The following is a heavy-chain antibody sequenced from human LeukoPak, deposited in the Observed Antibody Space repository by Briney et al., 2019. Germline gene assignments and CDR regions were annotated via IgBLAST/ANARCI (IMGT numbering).Heavy chain of an antibody. CDR3: ARRQQLVFDY. D-gene: IGHD6-13*01. V-gene: IGHV1-18*04. CDR1: GYTFTKSY. Sequence: ASVKVSCKASGYTFTKSYIHWVRQAPGQGLEWMGWISAYNGNTNYAQKLQGRVTMTTDTSTSTAYMELRSLRSDDTAVYYCARRQQLVFDYWGQGTLVTVSS. CDR2: ISAYNGNT. J-gene: IGHJ4*02.